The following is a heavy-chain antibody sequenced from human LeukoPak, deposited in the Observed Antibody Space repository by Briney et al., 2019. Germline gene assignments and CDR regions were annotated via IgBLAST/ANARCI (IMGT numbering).Heavy chain of an antibody. V-gene: IGHV3-30-3*01. D-gene: IGHD1-26*01. CDR2: ISYDGSNK. J-gene: IGHJ4*02. CDR1: GFTFSSYA. CDR3: ARARRRGGATAYYFDY. Sequence: GGSLRLSCAASGFTFSSYAMHWVRQAPGKGLEWVAVISYDGSNKYYADSVKGRFTISRDNSKNTLYLQMNSLRAEDTAVYYCARARRRGGATAYYFDYWGQGTLVTVPS.